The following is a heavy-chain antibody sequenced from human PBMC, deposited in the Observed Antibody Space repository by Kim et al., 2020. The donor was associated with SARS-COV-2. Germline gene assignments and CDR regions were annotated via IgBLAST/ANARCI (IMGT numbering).Heavy chain of an antibody. V-gene: IGHV4-39*07. CDR1: CGSISSSSYY. CDR3: ARDERDVVVTAKWSYW. CDR2: IYYSGST. J-gene: IGHJ2*01. D-gene: IGHD2-21*02. Sequence: SETLSLTCTVSCGSISSSSYYWGWIRQPPGKGLEWIGSIYYSGSTYYNPSLKSRVTISVDTSKNQFSLKLSSVTAADTAVYYCARDERDVVVTAKWSYW.